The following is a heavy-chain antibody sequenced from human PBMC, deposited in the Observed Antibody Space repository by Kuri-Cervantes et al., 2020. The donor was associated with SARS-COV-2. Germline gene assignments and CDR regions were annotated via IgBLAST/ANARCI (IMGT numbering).Heavy chain of an antibody. Sequence: ASVKVSCKASGYTFSGYFMHWVRQAPGQGLEWMGWINPNSGETYYAQKFQGRVTMTRDTSISTAYMELSSLRSEDTAVYYCARERPSVVVPAAIFQGPYYYYYMDVWGKGTTVTVSS. V-gene: IGHV1-2*02. CDR3: ARERPSVVVPAAIFQGPYYYYYMDV. J-gene: IGHJ6*03. CDR1: GYTFSGYF. D-gene: IGHD2-2*02. CDR2: INPNSGET.